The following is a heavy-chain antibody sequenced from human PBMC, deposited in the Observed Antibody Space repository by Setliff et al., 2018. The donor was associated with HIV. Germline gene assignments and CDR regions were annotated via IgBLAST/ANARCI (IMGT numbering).Heavy chain of an antibody. Sequence: GGSLRLSCAASEFTFSRYSMNWVRQAPGKGLEWVSSISSTSRYIYYADSVKGRFTISRDNAKNSLYLQMNSLSAEDTAVYYCARGMGIAYYYYMDVWGKGTTVTV. V-gene: IGHV3-21*01. D-gene: IGHD6-13*01. J-gene: IGHJ6*03. CDR2: ISSTSRYI. CDR3: ARGMGIAYYYYMDV. CDR1: EFTFSRYS.